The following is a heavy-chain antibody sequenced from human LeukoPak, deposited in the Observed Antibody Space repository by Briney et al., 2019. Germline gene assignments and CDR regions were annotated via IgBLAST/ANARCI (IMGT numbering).Heavy chain of an antibody. CDR2: IKSKTDGGTT. J-gene: IGHJ4*02. D-gene: IGHD6-6*01. CDR3: TTDRGVAARPLFDF. Sequence: PGGSLRLSCAASGFTLTSAWMGWVRQAPGKGLEWIGRIKSKTDGGTTDYAAPVKGRFTISRHDSRNTLYLQLNSLKSEDTAEYYCTTDRGVAARPLFDFWGQGILVTVSS. V-gene: IGHV3-15*01. CDR1: GFTLTSAW.